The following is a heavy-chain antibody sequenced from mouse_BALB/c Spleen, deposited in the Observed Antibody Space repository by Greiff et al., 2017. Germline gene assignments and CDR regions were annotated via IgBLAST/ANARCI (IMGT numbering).Heavy chain of an antibody. V-gene: IGHV2-6-2*01. CDR3: ARHRDGSSYVGGRAMDY. D-gene: IGHD1-1*01. J-gene: IGHJ4*01. CDR1: GFSLTSYG. CDR2: IWSDGST. Sequence: QVQLKQSGPDLVAPSQSLSITCTVSGFSLTSYGVHWVRQPPGKGLEWLVVIWSDGSTTYNSALKSRLSISKDNSKSQVFLKMNSLQTDDTAMYYCARHRDGSSYVGGRAMDYWGQGTSVTVSS.